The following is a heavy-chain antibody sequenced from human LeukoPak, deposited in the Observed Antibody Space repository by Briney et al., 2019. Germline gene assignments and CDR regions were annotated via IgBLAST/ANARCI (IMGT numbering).Heavy chain of an antibody. CDR2: LGTRSTSV. CDR1: GFTFSGYS. CDR3: AREVSEGFDF. Sequence: GGSLRLSCTASGFTFSGYSMNWIRQAPGKGLEWVSSLGTRSTSVYHAGSVKGRFAISRDNAKNSLYLQMNSLRAEDTALYYCAREVSEGFDFWGQGTLVTVSS. D-gene: IGHD3-22*01. J-gene: IGHJ4*02. V-gene: IGHV3-21*01.